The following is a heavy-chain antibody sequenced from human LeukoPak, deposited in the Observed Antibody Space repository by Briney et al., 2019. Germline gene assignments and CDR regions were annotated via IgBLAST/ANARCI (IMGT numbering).Heavy chain of an antibody. CDR3: ARSPGYRYGKGAFDI. V-gene: IGHV4-59*01. CDR1: GGSISSYY. J-gene: IGHJ3*02. Sequence: PSETLSLTCTVSGGSISSYYWSWIRQPPGKGLEWIGYIYYSGSTNYNPSLKSRVTISVDTSKNQFSLKLSSVTAADTAVYYCARSPGYRYGKGAFDIWGQGTMVTVSS. CDR2: IYYSGST. D-gene: IGHD5-18*01.